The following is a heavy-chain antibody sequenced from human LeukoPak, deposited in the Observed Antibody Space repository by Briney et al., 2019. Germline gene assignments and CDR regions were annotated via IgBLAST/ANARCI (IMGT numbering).Heavy chain of an antibody. CDR3: AKDDEYCSGGSCYSGFGFDY. Sequence: PGGSLRLSCAASGFTFSSYAMSWVRQAPGKRLEWVSAISGSGGSTYYADSVKGRFTISRDNSKNTLYLQMNSLRAEDTAVYYCAKDDEYCSGGSCYSGFGFDYWGQGTLVTVS. D-gene: IGHD2-15*01. J-gene: IGHJ4*02. V-gene: IGHV3-23*01. CDR2: ISGSGGST. CDR1: GFTFSSYA.